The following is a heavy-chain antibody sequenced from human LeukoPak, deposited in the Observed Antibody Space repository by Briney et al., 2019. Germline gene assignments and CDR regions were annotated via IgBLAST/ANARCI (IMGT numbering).Heavy chain of an antibody. J-gene: IGHJ3*02. V-gene: IGHV3-20*04. CDR2: INWNGGST. CDR1: GFTFDDYG. D-gene: IGHD3-22*01. CDR3: ARWYYYDSSGLDI. Sequence: SGGSLRLSCAASGFTFDDYGISWVRQAPGKGLGWVCGINWNGGSTGYADSVKGRFTISRDNAKNSLYLQMNSLRAEDTALYYCARWYYYDSSGLDIWGQGTMVTVSS.